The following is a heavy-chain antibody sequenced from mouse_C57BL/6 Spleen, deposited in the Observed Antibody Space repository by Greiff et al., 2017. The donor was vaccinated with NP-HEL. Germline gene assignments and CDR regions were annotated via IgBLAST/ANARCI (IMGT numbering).Heavy chain of an antibody. J-gene: IGHJ2*01. CDR1: GYTFTSYW. V-gene: IGHV1-59*01. CDR2: IDPSDSYT. Sequence: QVQLQQPGAELVRPGTSVKLSCKASGYTFTSYWTHWVKQRPGQGLEWIGVIDPSDSYTNYNQKFKGKATLTVDTSSSTAYMQLSSLTSEDSAVYYCARSSDGYYGYWGQGTTLTVSS. CDR3: ARSSDGYYGY. D-gene: IGHD2-3*01.